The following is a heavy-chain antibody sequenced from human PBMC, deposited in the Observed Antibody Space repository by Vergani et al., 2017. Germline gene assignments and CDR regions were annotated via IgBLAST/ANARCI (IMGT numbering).Heavy chain of an antibody. CDR3: AIANPLNSAYDYLFSNHAMYV. CDR2: ISGSGGST. Sequence: EVQLLESGGDLVQPGGSLRLSCAASGFTFNHYAMNWVRQAPGKGLEWVSGISGSGGSTYYAGSVKGRFTISRDSSKNTLYLKMTSLSAGDTAVYYCAIANPLNSAYDYLFSNHAMYVWGQGTTVTVAS. D-gene: IGHD5-12*01. CDR1: GFTFNHYA. V-gene: IGHV3-23*01. J-gene: IGHJ6*02.